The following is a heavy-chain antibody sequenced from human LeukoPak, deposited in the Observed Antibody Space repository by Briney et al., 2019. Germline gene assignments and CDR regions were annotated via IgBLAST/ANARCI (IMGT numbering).Heavy chain of an antibody. Sequence: GRSLRLSCAVSGFXFRNYGMHWVRQAPGKGLEWVAVISYDESDKYYGDSVKGRFTISRDNSKNTLFLQMNSLRAEDTAVYFCAKDFRRADYYDSSGYYRMIDYWGQGTLVTVSS. CDR3: AKDFRRADYYDSSGYYRMIDY. V-gene: IGHV3-30*18. J-gene: IGHJ4*02. D-gene: IGHD3-22*01. CDR1: GFXFRNYG. CDR2: ISYDESDK.